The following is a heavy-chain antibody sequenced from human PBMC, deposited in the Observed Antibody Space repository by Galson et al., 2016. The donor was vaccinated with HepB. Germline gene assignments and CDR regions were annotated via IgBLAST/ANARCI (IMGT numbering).Heavy chain of an antibody. D-gene: IGHD3-3*01. J-gene: IGHJ6*02. V-gene: IGHV3-30*18. CDR3: AKELRPPFGVILISYNMDV. CDR2: ISYGGSNK. CDR1: GFTFGNHG. Sequence: SLRLSCAASGFTFGNHGMHWVRQAPGKGLEWVAVISYGGSNKYYADSVKGRFTISRDNSKNRLYLQMKSLRPEDTAVYFCAKELRPPFGVILISYNMDVWGQGTTVTVSS.